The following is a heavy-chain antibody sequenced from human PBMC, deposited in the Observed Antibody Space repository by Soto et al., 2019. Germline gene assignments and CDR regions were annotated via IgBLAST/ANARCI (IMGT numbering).Heavy chain of an antibody. V-gene: IGHV3-23*01. CDR1: GFTFSTYA. J-gene: IGHJ4*02. Sequence: GGSLRLSCAASGFTFSTYAMNWVRQAPGKGLEWVSNVNGDRRGTHYPDSVKGRFTISRDNSRNTLFLQMNSLRVEDTAVYYCAKDWDSGSAPYWGQGTLVTVSS. D-gene: IGHD6-6*01. CDR2: VNGDRRGT. CDR3: AKDWDSGSAPY.